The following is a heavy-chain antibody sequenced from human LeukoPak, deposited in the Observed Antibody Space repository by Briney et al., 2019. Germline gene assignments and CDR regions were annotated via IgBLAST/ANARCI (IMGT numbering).Heavy chain of an antibody. D-gene: IGHD3-10*01. CDR1: VFTSSEYS. V-gene: IGHV3-23*01. Sequence: PVGSLRLSCAPSVFTSSEYSMSWVRQAPGKGREWGSNIRINGRDTYYTDSVKGQSTISRDNSKNTIYLEMNSLRGVYTAVYYCARGGCTSYFDPWGQGTLVTVSS. J-gene: IGHJ5*02. CDR2: IRINGRDT. CDR3: ARGGCTSYFDP.